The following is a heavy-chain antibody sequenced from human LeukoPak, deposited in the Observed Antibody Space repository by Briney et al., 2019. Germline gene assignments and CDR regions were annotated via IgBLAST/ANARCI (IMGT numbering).Heavy chain of an antibody. D-gene: IGHD5-18*01. CDR3: ASAAPYSYGYLRFDY. CDR1: GFTVSSNY. V-gene: IGHV3-53*04. Sequence: GGSLRLSCAASGFTVSSNYMSWVRQAPGKGLEWVSVIYGGGSTYYADSVEGRFTISRHNSKNTLYLQMNSLRAEDTAVYYCASAAPYSYGYLRFDYWGQGTLATVSS. CDR2: IYGGGST. J-gene: IGHJ4*02.